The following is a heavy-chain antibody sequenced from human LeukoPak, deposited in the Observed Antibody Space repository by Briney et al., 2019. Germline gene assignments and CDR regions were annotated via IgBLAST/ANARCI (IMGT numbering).Heavy chain of an antibody. Sequence: GGSLRLSCAASGFTFSSYAMHWVRQAPGKGLEWVAVISYDGSNKYYADSVKGRFTISRDNSKNTLYLQMNSLRAEDTAVYYCARARWELLDAFDIRGQGTMVTVSS. CDR2: ISYDGSNK. CDR1: GFTFSSYA. D-gene: IGHD1-26*01. V-gene: IGHV3-30-3*01. J-gene: IGHJ3*02. CDR3: ARARWELLDAFDI.